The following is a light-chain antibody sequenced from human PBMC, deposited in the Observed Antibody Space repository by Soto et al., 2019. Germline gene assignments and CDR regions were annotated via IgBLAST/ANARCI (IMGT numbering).Light chain of an antibody. J-gene: IGKJ1*01. CDR3: QQYNNWPPWT. V-gene: IGKV3-15*01. CDR2: GAS. CDR1: QSVSNN. Sequence: EIVMTQSPATLSVSPGERATLSCRASQSVSNNLAWYQQKAGQAPRLLIYGASTRATGIPARFSGSGSGTGFTLTISSLQSEDCAVYYCQQYNNWPPWTFGQGTKVEIK.